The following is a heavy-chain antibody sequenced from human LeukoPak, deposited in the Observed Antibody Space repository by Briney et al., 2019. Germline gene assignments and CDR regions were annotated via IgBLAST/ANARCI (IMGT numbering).Heavy chain of an antibody. J-gene: IGHJ3*02. CDR3: ARSVDWDILTGLIFDI. V-gene: IGHV1-8*02. CDR2: MNPNSGNT. CDR1: GYTFTGYY. D-gene: IGHD3-9*01. Sequence: ASVKVSCKASGYTFTGYYMHWVRQAPGQGLEWMGWMNPNSGNTGYARKFQGRVTMTRNTSISTAYMELSSLRSEDTAVYYCARSVDWDILTGLIFDIWGQGTMVTVSS.